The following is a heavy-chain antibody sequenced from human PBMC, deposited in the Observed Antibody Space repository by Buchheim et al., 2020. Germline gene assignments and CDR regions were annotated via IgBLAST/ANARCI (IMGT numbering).Heavy chain of an antibody. CDR3: ASDLNANCSSTSCYYYYGMDV. V-gene: IGHV3-11*01. D-gene: IGHD2-2*01. J-gene: IGHJ6*02. CDR2: ISSSGSTI. CDR1: GFTFSDYY. Sequence: QVQLVESGGGLVKPGGSLRLSCAASGFTFSDYYMSWIRQAPGKGLEWVSYISSSGSTIYYADSVKGRFTISRENAKNSLYLQMNSLRAEDTAVYYCASDLNANCSSTSCYYYYGMDVWGQGTT.